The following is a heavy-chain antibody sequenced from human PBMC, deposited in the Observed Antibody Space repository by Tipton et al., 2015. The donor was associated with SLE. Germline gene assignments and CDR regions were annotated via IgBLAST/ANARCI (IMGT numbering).Heavy chain of an antibody. CDR1: GGSISSGSHH. Sequence: TLSLTCTVSGGSISSGSHHWSWIRQSPGKGLEWIGDVYFDGSTTYNPSLKSRVTISLDTSKNQFSLKLSSVTAADTAVYYCTRDFEQYSSGWFYYYYGMDVWGQGTRVTVSS. CDR3: TRDFEQYSSGWFYYYYGMDV. J-gene: IGHJ6*02. D-gene: IGHD6-19*01. CDR2: VYFDGST. V-gene: IGHV4-61*01.